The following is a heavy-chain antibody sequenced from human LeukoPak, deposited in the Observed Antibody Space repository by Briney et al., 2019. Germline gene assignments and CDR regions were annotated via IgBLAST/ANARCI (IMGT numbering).Heavy chain of an antibody. Sequence: GGSLRLSCAASGFTFDDAMHWVRQAPGKGLEWVSLVNWDGGTTYYADSVKGRFTISRDNNKNSLYLQMNSLRLEDTALYYCVKDIGPVTSSPRFDYWGQGTLVTVSS. CDR1: GFTFDDA. D-gene: IGHD2-2*01. J-gene: IGHJ4*02. V-gene: IGHV3-43D*03. CDR2: VNWDGGTT. CDR3: VKDIGPVTSSPRFDY.